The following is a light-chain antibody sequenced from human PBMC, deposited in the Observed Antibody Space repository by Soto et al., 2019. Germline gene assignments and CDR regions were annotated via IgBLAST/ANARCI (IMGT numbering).Light chain of an antibody. Sequence: SYVLTQPPSVSVAPGKTATITCGGNNIENRRVHWYQQRPGQAPVLVIYYDSDRPSGIPERFSGSNSGSTATLTISRVEAGDEANYYCQVWDSDSDHFVFGAGTKLTVL. CDR3: QVWDSDSDHFV. J-gene: IGLJ1*01. CDR1: NIENRR. V-gene: IGLV3-21*04. CDR2: YDS.